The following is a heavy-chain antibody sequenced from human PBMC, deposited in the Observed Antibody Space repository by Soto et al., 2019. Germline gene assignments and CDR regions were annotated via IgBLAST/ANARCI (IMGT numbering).Heavy chain of an antibody. CDR1: GYRFTNYW. Sequence: PGESLKISCKASGYRFTNYWIAWMRQMPGKGLEWMGIIYPGDSDPRYSPSFQGQVTISADNSISTAYLQWSSLRASDTAIYYCARTNGAGSYYNHWGQGTLVTVSS. CDR3: ARTNGAGSYYNH. D-gene: IGHD3-10*01. CDR2: IYPGDSDP. V-gene: IGHV5-51*01. J-gene: IGHJ5*02.